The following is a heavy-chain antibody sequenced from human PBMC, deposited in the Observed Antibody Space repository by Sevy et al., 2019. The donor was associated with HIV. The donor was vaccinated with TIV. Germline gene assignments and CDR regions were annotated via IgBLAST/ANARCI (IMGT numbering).Heavy chain of an antibody. J-gene: IGHJ3*01. V-gene: IGHV4-38-2*02. Sequence: SETLSLTCTVSGYSITSGYLWGWIRQPPGKGLEWIGSVDHTGNTYYNPSLKSRLTTSVDTSKNQFSLRLSSVTAADTAVYYCANFGRLLIINGDVFDVWGQGTMVIVSS. CDR3: ANFGRLLIINGDVFDV. CDR1: GYSITSGYL. CDR2: VDHTGNT. D-gene: IGHD3-9*01.